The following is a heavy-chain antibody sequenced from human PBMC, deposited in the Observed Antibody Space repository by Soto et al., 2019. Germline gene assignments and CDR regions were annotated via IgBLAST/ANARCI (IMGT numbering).Heavy chain of an antibody. CDR1: GFTFSSHW. J-gene: IGHJ4*02. CDR2: IKGDGSEK. V-gene: IGHV3-7*05. Sequence: EVHLVESGGDLVQPGGSLRLSCAASGFTFSSHWMSWVRQAPGKELEWVANIKGDGSEKYYVDSVKGRFTISRDNAKNSLYLQMNSLRVEDTALYYCAKDVRWGQGTLVTVSS. CDR3: AKDVR.